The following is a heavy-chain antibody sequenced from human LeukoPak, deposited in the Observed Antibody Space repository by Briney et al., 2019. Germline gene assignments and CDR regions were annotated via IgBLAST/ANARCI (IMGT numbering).Heavy chain of an antibody. CDR3: ARVDSSGYYWELDY. CDR2: IIPILGIA. V-gene: IGHV1-69*04. J-gene: IGHJ4*02. D-gene: IGHD3-22*01. Sequence: SVKVSCKASGGTFSSYAISWVRQAPGQGLEWMGRIIPILGIANYAQKFQGRVTITADKSTSTAYMELRSLRSDDTAVYYCARVDSSGYYWELDYWGQGTLVTVSS. CDR1: GGTFSSYA.